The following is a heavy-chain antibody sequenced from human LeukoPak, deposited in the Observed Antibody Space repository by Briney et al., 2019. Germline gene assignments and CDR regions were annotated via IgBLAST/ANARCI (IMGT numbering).Heavy chain of an antibody. D-gene: IGHD3-9*01. CDR2: INHPGST. CDR1: GGSFSGYY. J-gene: IGHJ3*02. V-gene: IGHV4-34*01. Sequence: SETLSLTCAVYGGSFSGYYWSWIRQPPGKGLEWIGEINHPGSTNYNPSLKSRITISVDTSKNQFSLKLSSLTAVDTAVYYCARGGDILTGYEAFDIWGQGTMVTVSS. CDR3: ARGGDILTGYEAFDI.